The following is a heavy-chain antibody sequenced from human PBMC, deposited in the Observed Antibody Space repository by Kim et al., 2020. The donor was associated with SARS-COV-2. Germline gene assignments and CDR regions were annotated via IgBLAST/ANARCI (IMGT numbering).Heavy chain of an antibody. CDR1: GYTFTSQY. V-gene: IGHV1-46*01. D-gene: IGHD1-7*01. Sequence: ASVKVSCEASGYTFTSQYIHWVRQVPGQGLEWMGIINPSSGQTKYAQKFQDRVAMTRDTSTSTVKMELSSLTSDDTAVYYCARVMIHEYNWNYGDAFDIWGQGTRVIVSS. J-gene: IGHJ3*02. CDR2: INPSSGQT. CDR3: ARVMIHEYNWNYGDAFDI.